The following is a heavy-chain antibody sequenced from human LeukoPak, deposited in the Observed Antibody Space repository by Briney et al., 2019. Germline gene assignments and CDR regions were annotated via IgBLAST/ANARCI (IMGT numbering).Heavy chain of an antibody. J-gene: IGHJ5*02. D-gene: IGHD6-13*01. CDR2: IWYDGSNK. Sequence: GRSLRLSCAASGFTFSSYGMHWVRQAPGKGLEWVAVIWYDGSNKYYADSVKGRFTISRDNSRNTLYLQMNSLRAEDTAVYYCARETIAAAGEDWFDPWGQGTLVTVSS. CDR3: ARETIAAAGEDWFDP. CDR1: GFTFSSYG. V-gene: IGHV3-33*01.